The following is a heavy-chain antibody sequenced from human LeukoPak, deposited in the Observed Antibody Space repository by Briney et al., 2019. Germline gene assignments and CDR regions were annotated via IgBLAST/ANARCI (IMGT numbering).Heavy chain of an antibody. J-gene: IGHJ4*02. CDR2: IYHSGST. V-gene: IGHV4-38-2*02. D-gene: IGHD3-10*01. Sequence: PSETLSLTCTVSGYSISSGYYWGWIRQPPGKGLEWIGSIYHSGSTYYNPSLKSRVTISVDTSKNQFSLKLSSVTAADTAVYYCARDIGRGNYYGSGSYYPFDYWGQGTLVTVSS. CDR1: GYSISSGYY. CDR3: ARDIGRGNYYGSGSYYPFDY.